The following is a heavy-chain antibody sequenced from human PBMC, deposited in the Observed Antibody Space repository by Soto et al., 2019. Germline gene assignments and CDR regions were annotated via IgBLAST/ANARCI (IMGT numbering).Heavy chain of an antibody. V-gene: IGHV1-3*01. J-gene: IGHJ4*02. CDR2: INAGNGNT. Sequence: ASVKVSCKASGYAFTSYAMHWVRQAPGQRLEWMGWINAGNGNTKYSQKFQGRVTITRDTSASTAYMELSSLRSEDTAVYYCARPHSSGWYYFDYWGQGTLVTV. CDR1: GYAFTSYA. D-gene: IGHD6-19*01. CDR3: ARPHSSGWYYFDY.